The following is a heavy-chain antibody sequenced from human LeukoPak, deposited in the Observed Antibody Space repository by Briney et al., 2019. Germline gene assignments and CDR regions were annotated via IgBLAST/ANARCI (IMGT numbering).Heavy chain of an antibody. Sequence: GGSLRLSCAASGFTFSSYWMSWVRQAPGKGLEWVSGITGSGGSTYYADSVKGRFTISRDSSKNTLFLQMNRLRPEDAAVYYCAKAPVTTCRGAYCYPFDYWGQGTLVTVSS. CDR3: AKAPVTTCRGAYCYPFDY. D-gene: IGHD2-21*01. J-gene: IGHJ4*02. V-gene: IGHV3-23*01. CDR2: ITGSGGST. CDR1: GFTFSSYW.